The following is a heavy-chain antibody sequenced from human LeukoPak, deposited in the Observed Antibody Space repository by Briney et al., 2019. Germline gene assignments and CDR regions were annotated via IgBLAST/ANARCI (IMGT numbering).Heavy chain of an antibody. D-gene: IGHD3-22*01. J-gene: IGHJ3*02. CDR1: GFRFDLYA. CDR3: AKGPPPMIVVVMRGDAFDI. Sequence: PGGSLRLSCAASGFRFDLYAMHWVRQAPGKGLEWVSGITTDGGSTYYANSVKGRFTISRDNFNNTVFLQMGSLRPEDTAVYYCAKGPPPMIVVVMRGDAFDIWGQGTMVTVSS. CDR2: ITTDGGST. V-gene: IGHV3-64*01.